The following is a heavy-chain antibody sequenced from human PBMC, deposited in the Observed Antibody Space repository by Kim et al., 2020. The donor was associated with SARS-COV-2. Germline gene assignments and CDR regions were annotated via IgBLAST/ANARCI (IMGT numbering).Heavy chain of an antibody. CDR2: IIPIFGTA. CDR1: GGTFSSYA. D-gene: IGHD4-17*01. J-gene: IGHJ4*02. V-gene: IGHV1-69*13. CDR3: ARDRDYGDSPCTFDY. Sequence: SVKVSCKASGGTFSSYAISWVRQAPGQGLEWMGGIIPIFGTANYAQKFQGRVTITADESTSTAYMELSSLRSEDTAVYYCARDRDYGDSPCTFDYWGQGTLVTVSS.